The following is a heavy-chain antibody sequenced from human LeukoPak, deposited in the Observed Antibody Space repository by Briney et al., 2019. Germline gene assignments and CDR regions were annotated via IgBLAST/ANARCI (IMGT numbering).Heavy chain of an antibody. CDR3: AKGGWGTVLDY. V-gene: IGHV3-23*01. CDR1: RFTFSNYA. D-gene: IGHD3-16*01. CDR2: ISGSGDST. J-gene: IGHJ4*02. Sequence: GGSLRLSCAASRFTFSNYAMPWVRQAPGKGLEWVSTISGSGDSTYYSDSVKGRFTISRDNSENTLYLQLNSLRPEDTAVYYCAKGGWGTVLDYWGQGTLVTVSP.